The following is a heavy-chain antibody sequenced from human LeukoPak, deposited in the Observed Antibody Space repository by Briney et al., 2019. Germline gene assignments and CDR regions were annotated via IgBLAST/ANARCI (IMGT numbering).Heavy chain of an antibody. CDR3: ARDGSGSQSDAFDI. CDR1: GSSISNYY. D-gene: IGHD3-10*01. J-gene: IGHJ3*02. Sequence: KPSETLSLTCSVSGSSISNYYWSWIRQSAGKGLEWIGRMSSSGTTNYNPSLESRVTMSVDTSKNQFSLKLSSVTAADTAVYYCARDGSGSQSDAFDIWGQGTMVTVSS. CDR2: MSSSGTT. V-gene: IGHV4-4*07.